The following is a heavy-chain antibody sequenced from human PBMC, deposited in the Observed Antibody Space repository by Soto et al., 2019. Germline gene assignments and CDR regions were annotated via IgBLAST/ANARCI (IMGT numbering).Heavy chain of an antibody. J-gene: IGHJ6*02. CDR3: ARGVSVQYYYYCMDV. CDR2: ISSSSSYI. CDR1: GFTFSSYS. Sequence: PGGSLRLSCADSGFTFSSYSMNWVRQAPGKGLEWVSSISSSSSYIYYADSVKGRFTISRDNAKNSLYLQMNSLRAEDTAVYYCARGVSVQYYYYCMDVWGQGTTVTVSS. V-gene: IGHV3-21*01. D-gene: IGHD3-10*01.